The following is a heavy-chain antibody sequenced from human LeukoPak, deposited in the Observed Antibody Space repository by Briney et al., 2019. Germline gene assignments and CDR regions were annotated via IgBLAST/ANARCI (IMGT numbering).Heavy chain of an antibody. J-gene: IGHJ3*01. D-gene: IGHD3-3*02. CDR2: IIPQYSAS. V-gene: IGHV1-69*01. CDR1: GGSFSDYP. CDR3: VRPDRIFGVPAAFDA. Sequence: SVKVSCKASGGSFSDYPINWVRQAPGQGLEWLGGIIPQYSASNYTQAFQGRVTITADESTNTVYMEMSGLRPDDTAVYYCVRPDRIFGVPAAFDAWGQGTLVAVSS.